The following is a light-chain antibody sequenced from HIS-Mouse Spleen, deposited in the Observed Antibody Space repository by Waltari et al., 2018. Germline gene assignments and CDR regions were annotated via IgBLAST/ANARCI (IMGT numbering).Light chain of an antibody. V-gene: IGLV3-21*02. CDR3: QVWDSSSDHVV. J-gene: IGLJ2*01. Sequence: SYVLTQPPSVSVAPGQTARITCGGNNIGSKSVHWYQQKPGQAPVLGVSDDSDRPSGIPGRFSGSNSGNTATLTISRVEAGDEADYYCQVWDSSSDHVVFGGGTKLTVL. CDR2: DDS. CDR1: NIGSKS.